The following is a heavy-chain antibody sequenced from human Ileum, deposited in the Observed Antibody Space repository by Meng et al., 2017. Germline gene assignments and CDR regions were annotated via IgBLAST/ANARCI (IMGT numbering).Heavy chain of an antibody. Sequence: QWRWVQSGVEVKKPGSSVKVSCKVSVGTFKTYGISLVRQAPGQGLEWMGGIIPIFDTPNYAQKFQDRVTITADASTSTTYMELNGLMSEDTALYYCARGAVVATTYYFDSWGQGTLVTVSS. CDR2: IIPIFDTP. V-gene: IGHV1-69*01. CDR1: VGTFKTYG. J-gene: IGHJ4*02. D-gene: IGHD2-21*02. CDR3: ARGAVVATTYYFDS.